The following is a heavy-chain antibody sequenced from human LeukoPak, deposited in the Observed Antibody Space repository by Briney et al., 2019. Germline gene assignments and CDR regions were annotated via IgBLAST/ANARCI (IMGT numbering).Heavy chain of an antibody. CDR2: ISYDGSNK. CDR3: AKSVAATRYYYYGMDV. J-gene: IGHJ6*02. CDR1: GFTFSSYG. D-gene: IGHD2-15*01. Sequence: GGSLRLSCAASGFTFSSYGMHWVRQAPGKGLEWVAVISYDGSNKYYADSVKGRFTISRDNFKNTLYLQMNSLRAEDTAVYYCAKSVAATRYYYYGMDVRGQGTTVTVSS. V-gene: IGHV3-30*18.